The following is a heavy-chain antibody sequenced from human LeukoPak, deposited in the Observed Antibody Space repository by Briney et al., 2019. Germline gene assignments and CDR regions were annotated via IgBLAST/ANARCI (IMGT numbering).Heavy chain of an antibody. Sequence: SETLSLTCAVYGGSFSSYYWSWISQPPGKGLEWIGEINHSGSTNYHPSLKSRVTISVDTSKNQFSLKLSSVTAADTAVYYCAREYLTVTTLGYYYYYYMDVWGKGTTVTVSS. CDR2: INHSGST. CDR3: AREYLTVTTLGYYYYYYMDV. V-gene: IGHV4-34*01. D-gene: IGHD4-11*01. J-gene: IGHJ6*03. CDR1: GGSFSSYY.